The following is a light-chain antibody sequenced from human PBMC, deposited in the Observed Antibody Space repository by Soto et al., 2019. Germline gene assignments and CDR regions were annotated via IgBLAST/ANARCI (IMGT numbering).Light chain of an antibody. J-gene: IGLJ3*02. V-gene: IGLV2-14*01. CDR1: SSDVGGYNY. Sequence: QSAMTQPASVSGSPGQSITISCTGTSSDVGGYNYVSWYQQHPGKAPKLMIYEVSNRPSGVSNRFSGSKSGTSASLAITGLQAEDEASYYCQSFDSSLSGLGVFGGGTKLTVL. CDR3: QSFDSSLSGLGV. CDR2: EVS.